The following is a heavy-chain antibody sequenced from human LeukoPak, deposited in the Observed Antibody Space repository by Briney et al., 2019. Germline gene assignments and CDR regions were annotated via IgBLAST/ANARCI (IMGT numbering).Heavy chain of an antibody. CDR1: GFTFGTYW. J-gene: IGHJ4*02. Sequence: GGSLRLSWAASGFTFGTYWMNWVRRAPGKGLEWVANINQDGSEKYYVDSVKGRFTISRDNAKNSLYLQMNSLRAEDTAVFYCARAGSLWFGESKLDYWGQGTLVTVSS. D-gene: IGHD3-10*01. CDR2: INQDGSEK. CDR3: ARAGSLWFGESKLDY. V-gene: IGHV3-7*01.